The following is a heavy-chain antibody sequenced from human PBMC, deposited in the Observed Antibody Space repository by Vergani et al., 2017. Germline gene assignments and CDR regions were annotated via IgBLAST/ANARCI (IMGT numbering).Heavy chain of an antibody. V-gene: IGHV1-69*01. Sequence: QVQLVQSGAEVKKPGSSVKVSCKASGGTFSSYAISWVRQAPGQGLEWVGGIIPIFGTANYAQKFQGRVTITADESTSTAYMELSSLRSEDTAVYYCAVGPIRDCSSTSGSTGSYNWFDPWGQGTLVTVSS. D-gene: IGHD2-2*01. J-gene: IGHJ5*02. CDR2: IIPIFGTA. CDR3: AVGPIRDCSSTSGSTGSYNWFDP. CDR1: GGTFSSYA.